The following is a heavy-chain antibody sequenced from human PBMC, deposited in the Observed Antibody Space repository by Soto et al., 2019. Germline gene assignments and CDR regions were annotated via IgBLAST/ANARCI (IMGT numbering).Heavy chain of an antibody. CDR2: IYPTGTT. CDR1: GGSISSGGCS. V-gene: IGHV4-30-2*01. D-gene: IGHD3-16*01. CDR3: ARAPPGPAPRWGV. Sequence: PSETLSLTCTVSGGSISSGGCSWSWIRQTPGKGLEWIGYIYPTGTTYYNPSLKNRATLSIDTSQNQFSLQLTSVTAADTAVYYCARAPPGPAPRWGVWGQGTTVTVSS. J-gene: IGHJ6*02.